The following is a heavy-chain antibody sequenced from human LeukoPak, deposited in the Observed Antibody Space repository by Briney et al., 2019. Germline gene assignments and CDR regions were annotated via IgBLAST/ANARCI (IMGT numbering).Heavy chain of an antibody. J-gene: IGHJ4*02. D-gene: IGHD2-15*01. CDR2: ISASGGSA. V-gene: IGHV3-23*01. Sequence: PGGSLRLSCAASGFTFGRFAMSWVRQAPGKGPEWVSGISASGGSAYYADSVKGRFTISRDNSKNTLYLQMNSLRAEDTAVYYCAKDGGLDYWGQGTLVTVSS. CDR3: AKDGGLDY. CDR1: GFTFGRFA.